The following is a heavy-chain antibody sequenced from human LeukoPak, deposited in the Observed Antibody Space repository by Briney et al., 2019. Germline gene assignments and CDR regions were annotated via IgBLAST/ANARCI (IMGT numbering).Heavy chain of an antibody. CDR2: IYYSGNT. CDR3: ARGKEDTAMVREFDY. V-gene: IGHV4-59*12. Sequence: SETLSLTCTVSGGSINRYYWNWLRQPPGKPLEWIGHIYYSGNTKYNPSLNSRVTISIDTSQNQFSLKLSSVTAADTAVYYCARGKEDTAMVREFDYWGQGTLVTVSS. CDR1: GGSINRYY. D-gene: IGHD5-18*01. J-gene: IGHJ4*02.